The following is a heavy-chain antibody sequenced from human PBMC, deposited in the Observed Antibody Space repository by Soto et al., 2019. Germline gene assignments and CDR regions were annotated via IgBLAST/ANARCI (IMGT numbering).Heavy chain of an antibody. CDR1: GYTFTSYG. V-gene: IGHV1-18*01. CDR3: ARDKGDGSGSYYGY. Sequence: QVQLVQSGAEVKKPGASVKVSCKASGYTFTSYGISWVRQAPGQGLEWMGWISAYNGNTNYAQKLQGRVTMTTDTSTSTAYMGLRRLRSSVTAVYYCARDKGDGSGSYYGYWGQGTLVTVSS. J-gene: IGHJ4*02. CDR2: ISAYNGNT. D-gene: IGHD3-10*01.